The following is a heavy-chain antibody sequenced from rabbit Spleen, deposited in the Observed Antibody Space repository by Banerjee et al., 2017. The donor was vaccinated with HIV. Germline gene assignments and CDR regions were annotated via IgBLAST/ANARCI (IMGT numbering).Heavy chain of an antibody. CDR1: GFSFTDKDV. D-gene: IGHD6-1*01. V-gene: IGHV1S45*01. CDR3: ARGGFADDGYIYYYGMDL. Sequence: QEQLVESGGGLVQPEGSLTLTCKASGFSFTDKDVMCWVRQAPGKGLEWIGCINTITGKTVYATWAKGRFTISRASSTTVFLQMTSLTAADTATYFCARGGFADDGYIYYYGMDLWGPGTLVTVS. CDR2: INTITGKT. J-gene: IGHJ6*01.